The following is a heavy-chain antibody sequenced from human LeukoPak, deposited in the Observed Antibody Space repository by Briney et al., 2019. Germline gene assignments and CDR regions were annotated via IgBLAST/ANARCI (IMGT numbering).Heavy chain of an antibody. Sequence: GASVKVSCKASGYTFTGYYMHWVRQAPGQGLEWMGRINPNSGGTNYAQKFQGRVTMTRDTSISTAYMELSRLRSDDTAVYYCATQMTTVTTLDSWGQGPLVTASS. D-gene: IGHD4-11*01. J-gene: IGHJ4*02. CDR3: ATQMTTVTTLDS. V-gene: IGHV1-2*06. CDR1: GYTFTGYY. CDR2: INPNSGGT.